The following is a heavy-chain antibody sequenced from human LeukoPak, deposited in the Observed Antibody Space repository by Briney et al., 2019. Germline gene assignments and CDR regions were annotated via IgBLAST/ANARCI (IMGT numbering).Heavy chain of an antibody. V-gene: IGHV3-21*06. CDR1: GFAFSTYS. CDR3: ARFKGGECYSSCYYYGVDV. Sequence: PGGSLRLSCAASGFAFSTYSVIWVRQAPGKGLEWVSSISSTSAFIFYADSVKGRFTISRDNAKNSLYLQMNNLRAEDTAIYFCARFKGGECYSSCYYYGVDVWGQGTTVTVSS. CDR2: ISSTSAFI. D-gene: IGHD2-21*01. J-gene: IGHJ6*02.